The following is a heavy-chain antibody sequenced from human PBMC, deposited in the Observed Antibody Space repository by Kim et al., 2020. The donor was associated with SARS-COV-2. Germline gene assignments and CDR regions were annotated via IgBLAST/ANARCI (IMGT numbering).Heavy chain of an antibody. CDR3: AKVTSGSSGWFEYFQH. CDR1: RFTFNNYA. D-gene: IGHD6-19*01. V-gene: IGHV3-23*01. Sequence: GGSLRLSCAASRFTFNNYAMSWVRQAPGKGLEWVSGIRDSGGSTKYADSVKGRFSISRDNSKNTLYLQMDSLRAEDTAVYYCAKVTSGSSGWFEYFQHWGQGTLVTVSS. CDR2: IRDSGGST. J-gene: IGHJ1*01.